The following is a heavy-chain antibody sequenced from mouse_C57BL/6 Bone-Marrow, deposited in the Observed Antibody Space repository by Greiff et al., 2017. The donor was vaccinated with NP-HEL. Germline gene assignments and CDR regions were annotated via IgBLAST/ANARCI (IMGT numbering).Heavy chain of an antibody. CDR3: TPLITTVVARYFDV. CDR2: IDPENGDT. Sequence: VQLKQSGAELVRPGASVKLSCTASGFNIKDDYMHWVKQRPEQGREWIGWIDPENGDTEYASKFQGKATITADTSSNTAYLQLSSLTSEDTAVYYCTPLITTVVARYFDVWGTGTTVTVSS. CDR1: GFNIKDDY. D-gene: IGHD1-1*01. V-gene: IGHV14-4*01. J-gene: IGHJ1*03.